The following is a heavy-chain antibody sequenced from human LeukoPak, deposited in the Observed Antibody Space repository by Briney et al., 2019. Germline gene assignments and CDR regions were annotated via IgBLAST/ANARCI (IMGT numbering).Heavy chain of an antibody. Sequence: PGGSLRLSCAGSGFTFGGYGMHWFRQTPGKGPEWVAVIAYDGSRAFYADSVKGRFTISRDNSKNTMSVQMDDLRAEDTAVYYCTRYNNDHFDYWGQGTLLTVSS. J-gene: IGHJ4*02. V-gene: IGHV3-33*01. CDR1: GFTFGGYG. CDR2: IAYDGSRA. CDR3: TRYNNDHFDY. D-gene: IGHD1-14*01.